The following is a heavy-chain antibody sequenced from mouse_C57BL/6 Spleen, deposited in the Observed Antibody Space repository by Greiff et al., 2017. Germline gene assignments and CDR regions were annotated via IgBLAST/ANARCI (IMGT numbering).Heavy chain of an antibody. V-gene: IGHV1-15*01. CDR2: IDPETGGT. J-gene: IGHJ2*01. CDR1: GYTFTDYE. Sequence: QVQLQQSGAELVRPGASVTLSCKASGYTFTDYEMHWVKQTPVHGLEWIGAIDPETGGTAYNQKFKGKAILTADKSSSTAYMALRSLTSEDSAVYYCTLYYYYYFDYWGQGTTLTVSS. CDR3: TLYYYYYFDY. D-gene: IGHD1-1*02.